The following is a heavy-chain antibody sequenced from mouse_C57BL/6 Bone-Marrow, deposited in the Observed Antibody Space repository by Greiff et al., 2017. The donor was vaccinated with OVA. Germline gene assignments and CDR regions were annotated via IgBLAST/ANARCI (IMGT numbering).Heavy chain of an antibody. J-gene: IGHJ3*01. Sequence: EAGGGLVQPKGSLKLSCAASGFSFNTYAMNWVRQAPGKGLEWVARIRSKSNNYATYYADSVKDRFTISRDDSESMLYLQMNNLKTEDTAMYYCVRHGSGGFAYWGQGTLVTVSA. CDR3: VRHGSGGFAY. CDR1: GFSFNTYA. CDR2: IRSKSNNYAT. D-gene: IGHD4-1*01. V-gene: IGHV10-1*01.